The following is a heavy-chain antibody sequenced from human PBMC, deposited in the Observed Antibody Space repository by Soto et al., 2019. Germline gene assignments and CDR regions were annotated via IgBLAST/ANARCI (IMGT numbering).Heavy chain of an antibody. CDR2: IYYSGST. V-gene: IGHV4-61*01. D-gene: IGHD3-3*02. Sequence: QVQLQESGPGLVKPSETLSLTCTVSGGSVSSGSYYWSWIRQPPGKGLEWIGYIYYSGSTNYNPSLKSRVTISVDTSTNQFSLKLSSVTAADTAVYYCARDRIFGVVTPRNYYGMDVWGQGTTVTVSS. CDR3: ARDRIFGVVTPRNYYGMDV. J-gene: IGHJ6*02. CDR1: GGSVSSGSYY.